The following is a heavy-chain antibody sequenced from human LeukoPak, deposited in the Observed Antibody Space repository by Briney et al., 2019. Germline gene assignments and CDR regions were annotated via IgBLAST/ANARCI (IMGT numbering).Heavy chain of an antibody. D-gene: IGHD6-19*01. Sequence: GGSLRLSCAASGFTFSSYDMHWVRQAPGKGLEWVSGISWNSGSIGYADSVKGRFTISRDNAKNSLYLQMNSLRAEDTALYYCAKASRLYYGMDVWGQGTTVTVSS. CDR3: AKASRLYYGMDV. V-gene: IGHV3-9*01. CDR2: ISWNSGSI. CDR1: GFTFSSYD. J-gene: IGHJ6*02.